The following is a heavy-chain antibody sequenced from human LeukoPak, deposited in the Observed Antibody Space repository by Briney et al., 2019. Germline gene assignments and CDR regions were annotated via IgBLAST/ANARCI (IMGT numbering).Heavy chain of an antibody. D-gene: IGHD4-23*01. CDR3: TRDEGATVATYSFDF. V-gene: IGHV3-7*01. Sequence: PGGSLRLSCEASGFDFSNYYMSWVRQAPGKGLEWLANIKYDGSDTYYVDSVKGRFTISRDNAKNSLYLQMSSLRAEDTAVYYCTRDEGATVATYSFDFWGQGTMVAVSS. CDR2: IKYDGSDT. J-gene: IGHJ4*02. CDR1: GFDFSNYY.